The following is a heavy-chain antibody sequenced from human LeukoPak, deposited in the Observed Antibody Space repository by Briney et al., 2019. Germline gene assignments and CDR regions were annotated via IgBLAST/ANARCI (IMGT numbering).Heavy chain of an antibody. Sequence: GASLKVSCKVSGYTLTQLSMHSVGQAPGKGLEWMGGFDPEDGETIYAQTFQARVTMTEDTSTDTAYMELSSLRSEDTAVYYCATPIGLGRYYQHWGQGTLVTVSS. CDR2: FDPEDGET. CDR1: GYTLTQLS. CDR3: ATPIGLGRYYQH. D-gene: IGHD2-15*01. J-gene: IGHJ4*02. V-gene: IGHV1-24*01.